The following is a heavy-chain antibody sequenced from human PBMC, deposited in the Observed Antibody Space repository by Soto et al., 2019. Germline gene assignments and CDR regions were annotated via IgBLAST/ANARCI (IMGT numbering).Heavy chain of an antibody. CDR2: INAGNGNT. J-gene: IGHJ4*02. Sequence: QVQLVQSGAGVKKPGASVKVSCKASGYTFTNYAMHWVRQAPGQRLEWMGWINAGNGNTKYSQKFQGRVTITRDTSASTAYMDLSSLRSEDTALYYCARGPGGPDGPGDYWGQGTLVTVSS. CDR3: ARGPGGPDGPGDY. V-gene: IGHV1-3*01. D-gene: IGHD2-15*01. CDR1: GYTFTNYA.